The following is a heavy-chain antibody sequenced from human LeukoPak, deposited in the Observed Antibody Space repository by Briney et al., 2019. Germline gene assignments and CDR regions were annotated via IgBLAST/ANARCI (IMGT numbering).Heavy chain of an antibody. CDR1: GFTFSSYW. CDR2: IKQDGSDR. CDR3: ARGYGSGASGPYYFDY. Sequence: GGSLRLSCAASGFTFSSYWMSWVRQAPGKGLEWVANIKQDGSDRYYVDSVKGRFTNSRDNAKNSLYLQVNSPRVEDTAVYYCARGYGSGASGPYYFDYWGQGTLVSVPS. V-gene: IGHV3-7*04. D-gene: IGHD3-10*01. J-gene: IGHJ4*02.